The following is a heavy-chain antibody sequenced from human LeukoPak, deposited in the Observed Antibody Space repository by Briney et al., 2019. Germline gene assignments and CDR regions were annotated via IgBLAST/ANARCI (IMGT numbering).Heavy chain of an antibody. J-gene: IGHJ6*03. V-gene: IGHV3-7*01. CDR1: GFIFTSYW. CDR2: IKQDGSEK. Sequence: GGSLRLSCAASGFIFTSYWMSWVSQAPGKGLEWVANIKQDGSEKYYLDSVKGRFTISRDNAKNSLYLQMNSLRADDTAVYYCARVSSSGWDYYYYYYMDVWGKGTTVTVSS. CDR3: ARVSSSGWDYYYYYYMDV. D-gene: IGHD6-19*01.